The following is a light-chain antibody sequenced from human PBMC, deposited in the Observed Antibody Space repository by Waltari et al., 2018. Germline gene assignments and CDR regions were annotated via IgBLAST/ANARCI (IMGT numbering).Light chain of an antibody. Sequence: QSALTQPRSVSGSPGQSVTISCTGSSSDVPTTNFVSWYQQHPGNAPKLLTYEVDKRPSGVPDRFSGSKSGNTASLTISGLQAEDEADYYCCSYVGKDSVVFGGGTKLTVL. CDR2: EVD. CDR1: SSDVPTTNF. CDR3: CSYVGKDSVV. J-gene: IGLJ2*01. V-gene: IGLV2-11*01.